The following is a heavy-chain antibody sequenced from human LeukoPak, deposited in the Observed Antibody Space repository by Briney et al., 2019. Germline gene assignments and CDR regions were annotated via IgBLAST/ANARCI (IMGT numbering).Heavy chain of an antibody. Sequence: SETLSLTCTVSGGSISSGDYYWTWIRQPPGKGLEWIGYIYYSGSTYYNPSLKSRVTISVDTSKNQFSLKLSSVTAADTAVYYCARHFPRDGFKDAFDIWGQGTMVTVSS. D-gene: IGHD5-24*01. V-gene: IGHV4-30-4*01. J-gene: IGHJ3*02. CDR3: ARHFPRDGFKDAFDI. CDR1: GGSISSGDYY. CDR2: IYYSGST.